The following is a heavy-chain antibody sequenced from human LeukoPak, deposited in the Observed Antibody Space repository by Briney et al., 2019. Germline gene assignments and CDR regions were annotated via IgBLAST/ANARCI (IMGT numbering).Heavy chain of an antibody. Sequence: GGSLRLSCAACGFTFSSYEMNWVRQAPGKGLEWVSYISSSGSTIYYADSVKGRFSVSRDNSKNTLYLQMNSLRAEDTAIYYCAKDVEYGSGTPIGYWGQGTLVTVSS. CDR3: AKDVEYGSGTPIGY. V-gene: IGHV3-48*03. D-gene: IGHD3-10*01. CDR2: ISSSGSTI. J-gene: IGHJ4*02. CDR1: GFTFSSYE.